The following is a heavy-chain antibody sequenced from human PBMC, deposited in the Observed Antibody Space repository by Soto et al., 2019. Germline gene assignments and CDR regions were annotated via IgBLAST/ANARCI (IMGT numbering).Heavy chain of an antibody. CDR3: AKDYATVTTGHDMDV. D-gene: IGHD4-4*01. J-gene: IGHJ6*03. CDR1: GFTFSSYA. CDR2: ISGSGGST. V-gene: IGHV3-23*01. Sequence: GGSLRLSCAASGFTFSSYAMSWVRQAPGKGLEWVSAISGSGGSTYYADSVKGRFTISRDNSKNTLYLQMNSLRAEDTAVYYCAKDYATVTTGHDMDVWDKGTTVTLSS.